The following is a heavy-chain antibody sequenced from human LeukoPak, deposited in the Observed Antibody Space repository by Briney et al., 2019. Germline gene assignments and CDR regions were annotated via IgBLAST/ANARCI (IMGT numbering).Heavy chain of an antibody. J-gene: IGHJ4*02. CDR1: GATVSSYA. Sequence: SVKVSCKASGATVSSYAISWGRQAPGQGLGWMGGSSPIFGTANYAQKFQGRVTIPADKSTSTAYMELSSLRSADTAVYYCAREDYYDSSGYYYFLDYWGQGTLVTVSS. CDR2: SSPIFGTA. D-gene: IGHD3-22*01. V-gene: IGHV1-69*06. CDR3: AREDYYDSSGYYYFLDY.